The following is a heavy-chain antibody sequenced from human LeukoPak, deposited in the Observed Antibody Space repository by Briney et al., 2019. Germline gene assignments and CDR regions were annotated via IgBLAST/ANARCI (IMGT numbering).Heavy chain of an antibody. V-gene: IGHV3-20*04. CDR1: GFTFDDYG. CDR3: TRDRSRAEDD. J-gene: IGHJ4*02. Sequence: GGSLRLSCAASGFTFDDYGMSWVRQAPGKGLEWVSGINWNGGSTGYADSVKGRFTISRGNANNLLYLQMNSLRGEDTAVYYCTRDRSRAEDDWGQGTLVTVSS. CDR2: INWNGGST. D-gene: IGHD1-14*01.